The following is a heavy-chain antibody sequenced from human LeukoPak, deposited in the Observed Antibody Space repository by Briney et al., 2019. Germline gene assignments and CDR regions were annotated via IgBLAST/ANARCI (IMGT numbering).Heavy chain of an antibody. CDR3: ARVRGSLPGNY. CDR2: IYYSGST. D-gene: IGHD1-26*01. V-gene: IGHV4-59*01. Sequence: PSETLSLTCTVSGGSISSYYWSWIRQPPGKGLEWIGYIYYSGSTNYNPSLKSRVTISVDTSKNQFSLKLSSVTAADTAVYYCARVRGSLPGNYWGQGTLVTVSS. CDR1: GGSISSYY. J-gene: IGHJ4*02.